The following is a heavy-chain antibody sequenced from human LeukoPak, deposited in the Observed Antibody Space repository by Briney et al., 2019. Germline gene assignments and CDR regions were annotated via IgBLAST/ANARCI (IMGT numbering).Heavy chain of an antibody. CDR3: ARDPGNSGYGMDV. CDR2: ITWSSNI. J-gene: IGHJ6*02. D-gene: IGHD5-12*01. CDR1: EFSVSSFS. Sequence: GGSLRLSCAASEFSVSSFSMNWVRQAPGKGLEWVSHITWSSNIYYADSVKGRSTISRDSAKNSLYLQMNSLRDEDTAVYYCARDPGNSGYGMDVWGQGTTVLVSS. V-gene: IGHV3-48*02.